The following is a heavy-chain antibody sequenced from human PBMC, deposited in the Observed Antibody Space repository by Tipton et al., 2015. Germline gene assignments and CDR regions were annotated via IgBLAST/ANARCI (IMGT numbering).Heavy chain of an antibody. CDR3: AREGWNSDSSGYDY. Sequence: TLSLTCTVSGDSISSSSWWSWVRQPPGKGLEWIGEINHGGSTNYNPSLKSRVTMSVDTSKNQFSLQLSSVTAADTAVYYCAREGWNSDSSGYDYWGQGTLVTVSS. V-gene: IGHV4-4*02. CDR1: GDSISSSSW. CDR2: INHGGST. J-gene: IGHJ4*02. D-gene: IGHD3-22*01.